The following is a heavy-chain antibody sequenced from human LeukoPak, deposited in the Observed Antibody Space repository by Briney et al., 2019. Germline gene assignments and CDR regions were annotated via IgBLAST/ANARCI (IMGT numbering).Heavy chain of an antibody. CDR2: IHSDEIRT. D-gene: IGHD4/OR15-4a*01. Sequence: GGSLRLSCAASGFTSSSYWMHWVRQAPGRGLVWVSRIHSDEIRTNYADSVTGRFTISRDNAKNTVYLQMNSLRNEDTAVYYCARGIYGDPVAFDYWGQGTLVTVSS. V-gene: IGHV3-74*01. CDR3: ARGIYGDPVAFDY. J-gene: IGHJ4*02. CDR1: GFTSSSYW.